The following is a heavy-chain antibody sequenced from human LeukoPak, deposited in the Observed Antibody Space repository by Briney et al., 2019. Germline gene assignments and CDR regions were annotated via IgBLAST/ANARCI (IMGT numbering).Heavy chain of an antibody. CDR1: EFTFSSYA. CDR3: AKVGVRGRGP. Sequence: GASLRLSCAASEFTFSSYAMSWVRQAPGKGLEWVSAISGSGGSTYYADSVKGRFTISRDNSKNTLYLQMNSLRAEDTAVYYCAKVGVRGRGPWGQGTLVTVSS. J-gene: IGHJ5*02. D-gene: IGHD3-10*01. CDR2: ISGSGGST. V-gene: IGHV3-23*01.